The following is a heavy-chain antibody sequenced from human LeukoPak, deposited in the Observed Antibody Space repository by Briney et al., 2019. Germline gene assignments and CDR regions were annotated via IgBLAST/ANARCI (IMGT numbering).Heavy chain of an antibody. V-gene: IGHV3-30*18. CDR2: ISYDGTNK. J-gene: IGHJ4*02. D-gene: IGHD3-3*01. Sequence: GGSLRLSCAVSGFTFSSYGMHWVRQAPGKGLEWMAVISYDGTNKYYADPVKGRFTISRDNSKNTLYLQMHSLRAEDTAVYYCAKDLNYDFWSGLGNWGQGTLVTVSS. CDR1: GFTFSSYG. CDR3: AKDLNYDFWSGLGN.